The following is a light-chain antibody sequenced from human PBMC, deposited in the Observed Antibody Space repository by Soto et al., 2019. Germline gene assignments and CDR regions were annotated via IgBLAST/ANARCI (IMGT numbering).Light chain of an antibody. CDR1: QSINNRY. J-gene: IGKJ3*01. Sequence: EIVLTQSPGTLSLSPGERAILSCRASQSINNRYLAWYQQMPGRAPRLLIHGASSRAAGIPYRFSGSGSGPDFTLTINRLEPEDFAVYYCHHYENSPPFPFGPGTTLDI. CDR3: HHYENSPPFP. CDR2: GAS. V-gene: IGKV3-20*01.